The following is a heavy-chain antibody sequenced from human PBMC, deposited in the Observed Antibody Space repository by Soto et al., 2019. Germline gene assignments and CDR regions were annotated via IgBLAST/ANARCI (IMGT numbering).Heavy chain of an antibody. CDR1: GFTFSSHW. V-gene: IGHV3-7*01. CDR2: IKQDGSDK. CDR3: VRQYCGGDCQLDY. J-gene: IGHJ4*02. Sequence: GGSLRLSCAASGFTFSSHWMSWVRQAPGKGLEWVANIKQDGSDKNYVDSVRARFTISRDSAKNSLFLQMDSLRAEDTAVYYCVRQYCGGDCQLDYWGQGTLVTVSS. D-gene: IGHD2-21*02.